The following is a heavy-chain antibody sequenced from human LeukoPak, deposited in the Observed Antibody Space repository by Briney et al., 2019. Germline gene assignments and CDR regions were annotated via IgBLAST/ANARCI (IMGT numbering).Heavy chain of an antibody. V-gene: IGHV3-30-3*01. CDR3: ATEPARGY. J-gene: IGHJ4*02. CDR1: GFTFSSYS. Sequence: PGRSLRLSCAASGFTFSSYSIHWVRQAPGKGLEWVAVISYDGTKKSYADSVKGRFTISRDNSKNTLYLQMNSLGPEDTAVYYCATEPARGYWGQGTLVTVSS. D-gene: IGHD2-2*01. CDR2: ISYDGTKK.